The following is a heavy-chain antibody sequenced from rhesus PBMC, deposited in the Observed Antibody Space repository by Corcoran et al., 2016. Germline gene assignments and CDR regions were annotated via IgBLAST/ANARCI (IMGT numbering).Heavy chain of an antibody. J-gene: IGHJ4*01. CDR3: ASGIAGKYDY. V-gene: IGHV4-169*02. CDR1: GGSISSSY. Sequence: QLQLQESGPGLVKPSETLSVTCAVSGGSISSSYWSWISQAPGKGLELIGYIYGSGSSTNYKPSLKSRVTLSVDTSKNQLSLKLSSVTAADTAVYYCASGIAGKYDYWGQGVLVTVSS. CDR2: IYGSGSST. D-gene: IGHD1-1-1*01.